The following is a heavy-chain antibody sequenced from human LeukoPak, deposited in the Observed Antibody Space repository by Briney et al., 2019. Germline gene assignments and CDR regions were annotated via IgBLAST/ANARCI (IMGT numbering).Heavy chain of an antibody. CDR1: GYTFTSYA. V-gene: IGHV1-46*01. CDR3: ARGGYSYGSNY. J-gene: IGHJ4*02. D-gene: IGHD5-18*01. Sequence: GASVKVSCKASGYTFTSYAISWVRQAPGQGLEWMGIINPSGGSTSYAQKFQGRVTMTRDMSTSTVYMELSSLRSEDTAVYYCARGGYSYGSNYWGQGTLVTVSS. CDR2: INPSGGST.